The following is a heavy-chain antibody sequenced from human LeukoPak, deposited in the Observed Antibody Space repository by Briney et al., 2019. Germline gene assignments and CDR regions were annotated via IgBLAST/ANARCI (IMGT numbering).Heavy chain of an antibody. Sequence: ASVKVSCKASGGTFSSYAISWVRQAPGQGLEWMGRIIPILGIANYAQKFQGRVTITADKSTSTAYMELSSLRSEDTAVYYCARAVEGAPHYFDYWGQGTLVTVSS. CDR2: IIPILGIA. D-gene: IGHD3-16*01. CDR3: ARAVEGAPHYFDY. J-gene: IGHJ4*02. V-gene: IGHV1-69*04. CDR1: GGTFSSYA.